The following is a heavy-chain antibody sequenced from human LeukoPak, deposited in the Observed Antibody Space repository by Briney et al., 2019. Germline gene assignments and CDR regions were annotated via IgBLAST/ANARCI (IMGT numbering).Heavy chain of an antibody. V-gene: IGHV4-61*02. CDR1: GGSISSGSYY. D-gene: IGHD6-19*01. CDR3: ARLASSGWSRAKYFQH. J-gene: IGHJ1*01. CDR2: IYTSGST. Sequence: SQTLSLTCTVSGGSISSGSYYWSWIRQPAGKGLEWIGRIYTSGSTNYNPSLKSRVTISVDTSKNQFSLKLSSVTAADTAVYYCARLASSGWSRAKYFQHWGQGTLVTVSS.